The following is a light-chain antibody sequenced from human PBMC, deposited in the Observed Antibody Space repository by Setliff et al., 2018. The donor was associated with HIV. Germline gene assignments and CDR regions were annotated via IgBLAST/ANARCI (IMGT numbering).Light chain of an antibody. CDR1: SSDVGSSNR. V-gene: IGLV2-18*03. J-gene: IGLJ1*01. CDR3: SSRTSSSTPYV. CDR2: EVS. Sequence: QSALPQPPSVSGSPGQSVTISCTGTSSDVGSSNRVSWYQQPPGTVPRLMIYEVSSRPSGVPDRFSGSKSGNTASLTTSGLQAEDEADYYCSSRTSSSTPYVFGTGTRSPS.